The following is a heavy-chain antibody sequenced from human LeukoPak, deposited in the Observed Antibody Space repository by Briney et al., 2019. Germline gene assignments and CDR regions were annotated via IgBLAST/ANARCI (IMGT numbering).Heavy chain of an antibody. D-gene: IGHD1-26*01. J-gene: IGHJ4*02. Sequence: GASVTVSFTASGDSFSNHGISWVRQPPGQGLEWMGWISAYNGDTNYAQKVQGRVTMTTDTSTSTAYMELRSLRSDDTAVYYCARDGTGGATAGFDHWGQGTLVTVSS. CDR2: ISAYNGDT. CDR3: ARDGTGGATAGFDH. V-gene: IGHV1-18*01. CDR1: GDSFSNHG.